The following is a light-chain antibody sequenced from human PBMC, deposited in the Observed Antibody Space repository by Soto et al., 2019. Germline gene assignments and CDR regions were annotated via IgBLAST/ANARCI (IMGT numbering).Light chain of an antibody. J-gene: IGKJ5*01. CDR1: QRIHIY. Sequence: DIQMTQSPSSLSTSIGDRVTITCRASQRIHIYLNWYRQXPGKAPELLIYSASNLQSGVPSRFSGSGSGTDFTLTISGLQSEDFATDYCQQSFSTPTFGQGTRLEIK. CDR2: SAS. V-gene: IGKV1-39*01. CDR3: QQSFSTPT.